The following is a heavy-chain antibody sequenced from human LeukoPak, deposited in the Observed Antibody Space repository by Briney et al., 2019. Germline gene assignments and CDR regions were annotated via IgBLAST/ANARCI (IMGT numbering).Heavy chain of an antibody. V-gene: IGHV1-3*01. Sequence: ASVKVSCKASGYDFTSYAMHWVRQAPGQRLEWMGWINAGNGNTKYSQKFQDRVTVTGDTSTSTAYMELSSLRSEDTAVYYCAKDEKGYYHDTSGYPDAFDIWGQGTMVTVSS. CDR1: GYDFTSYA. CDR3: AKDEKGYYHDTSGYPDAFDI. CDR2: INAGNGNT. D-gene: IGHD3-22*01. J-gene: IGHJ3*02.